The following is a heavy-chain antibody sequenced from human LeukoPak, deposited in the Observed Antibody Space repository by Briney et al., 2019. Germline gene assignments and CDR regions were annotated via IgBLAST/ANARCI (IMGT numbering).Heavy chain of an antibody. V-gene: IGHV3-30*04. CDR3: ARGPYYDYVWGSYRYLPVDY. CDR1: GFTFSSYA. Sequence: GGSLRLSCAASGFTFSSYAMHWVRQAPGKGLEWVAVIAYDGSNKYYADSVKGRFTISRDNSKNTLYLQMNSLRAEDTAVYYCARGPYYDYVWGSYRYLPVDYWGQGTLVTVSS. J-gene: IGHJ4*02. CDR2: IAYDGSNK. D-gene: IGHD3-16*02.